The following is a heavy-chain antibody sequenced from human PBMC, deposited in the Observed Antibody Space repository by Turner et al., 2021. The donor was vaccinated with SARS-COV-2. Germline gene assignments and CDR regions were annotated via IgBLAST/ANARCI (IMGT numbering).Heavy chain of an antibody. D-gene: IGHD3-16*01. V-gene: IGHV3-30-3*01. CDR3: ARALGGNYYYGMDV. CDR1: GFTFSTYA. CDR2: ISYDGSNK. Sequence: QVQLVESGGGVVQPGRSLRLSCAASGFTFSTYAMHWVRQAPGKGLEWVAVISYDGSNKYYAGSVKGRFTFSRDKSKNTLYLQMNSLRAEDTAVYYCARALGGNYYYGMDVWGQGTTVTVSS. J-gene: IGHJ6*02.